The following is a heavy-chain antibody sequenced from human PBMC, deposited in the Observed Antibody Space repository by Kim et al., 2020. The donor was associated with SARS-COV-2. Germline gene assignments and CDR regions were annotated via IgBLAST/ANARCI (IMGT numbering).Heavy chain of an antibody. V-gene: IGHV3-33*01. CDR3: ARDAGGWDGFGELLFPFDY. D-gene: IGHD3-10*01. CDR1: GFTFSSYG. CDR2: IWYDGSNK. Sequence: GGSLRLSCAASGFTFSSYGMHWVRQAPGKGLEWVAVIWYDGSNKYYADSVKGRFTISRDNSKNTLYLQMNSLRAEDTAVYYCARDAGGWDGFGELLFPFDYWGQGTLVTVSS. J-gene: IGHJ4*02.